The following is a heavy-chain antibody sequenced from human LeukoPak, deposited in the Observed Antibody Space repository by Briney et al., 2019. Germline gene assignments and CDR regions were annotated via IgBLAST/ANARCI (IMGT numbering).Heavy chain of an antibody. Sequence: ASVKVPCKASGYTVTSYYMHWVRQAPGQGLEWMAILNPSGGSSNYAQKFQGRATLTRATSTGTVYMELSSLRPEDTAVYYCASVYKHGMDVWGQGTTVIVSS. CDR3: ASVYKHGMDV. D-gene: IGHD5-24*01. J-gene: IGHJ6*02. V-gene: IGHV1-46*01. CDR2: LNPSGGSS. CDR1: GYTVTSYY.